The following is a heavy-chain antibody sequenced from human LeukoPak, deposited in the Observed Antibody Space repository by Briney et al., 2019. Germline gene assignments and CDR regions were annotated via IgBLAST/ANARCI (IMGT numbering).Heavy chain of an antibody. CDR1: GYTFTDYY. CDR3: VRDLTGGSGV. J-gene: IGHJ4*02. D-gene: IGHD6-19*01. CDR2: INPKSGDT. V-gene: IGHV1-2*02. Sequence: PRASVKVSCKASGYTFTDYYMHWVRQAPGQTFEWLAWINPKSGDTHYTQKFQGRVTVTTDTSITSVYMELSGLQSDDTAVYYCVRDLTGGSGVWGQGTLVTVSS.